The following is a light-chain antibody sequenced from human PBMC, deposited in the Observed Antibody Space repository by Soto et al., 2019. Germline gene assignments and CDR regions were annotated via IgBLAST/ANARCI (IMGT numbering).Light chain of an antibody. J-gene: IGKJ1*01. CDR2: AAS. CDR3: QKYNSAPWT. Sequence: DIQMTQSPSSLSTSVGDRVTITCRASQGISNYLAWYQQKPGKVPTLLIYAASTLKSGVPSRFSGSGSGTDFTLSISSLQTEDVATYYCQKYNSAPWTFGQGTKVEIK. V-gene: IGKV1-27*01. CDR1: QGISNY.